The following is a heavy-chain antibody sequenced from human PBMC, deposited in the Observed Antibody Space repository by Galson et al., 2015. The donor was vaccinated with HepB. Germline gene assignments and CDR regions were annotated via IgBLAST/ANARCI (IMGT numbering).Heavy chain of an antibody. J-gene: IGHJ6*02. Sequence: SLRLSCAASGFTFSTYALSWVRQAPGKGLEWVSAISGSGGSTYYADSVKGRFTISRDNSKNTLYLQMNSLRAEDTAVYYCAGYYYGSGSDYYYYYGMDVWGQGTTVTVSS. D-gene: IGHD3-10*01. CDR1: GFTFSTYA. V-gene: IGHV3-23*01. CDR2: ISGSGGST. CDR3: AGYYYGSGSDYYYYYGMDV.